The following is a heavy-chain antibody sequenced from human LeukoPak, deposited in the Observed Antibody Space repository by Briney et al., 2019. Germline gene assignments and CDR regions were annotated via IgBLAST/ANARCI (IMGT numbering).Heavy chain of an antibody. CDR1: GGSISSGDYY. CDR2: IYYSGST. Sequence: SQTLSLTCTVSGGSISSGDYYWSWIRQPPGKGLEWIGYIYYSGSTYYNPSLKSRVTISVNTSTTQCFLKLSSVTAADTAVYYCARDGGWNGCDYWGQGTLVTVSS. D-gene: IGHD1-1*01. J-gene: IGHJ4*02. V-gene: IGHV4-30-4*08. CDR3: ARDGGWNGCDY.